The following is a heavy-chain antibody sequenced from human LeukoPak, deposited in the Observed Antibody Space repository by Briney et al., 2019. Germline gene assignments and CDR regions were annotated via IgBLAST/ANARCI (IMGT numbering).Heavy chain of an antibody. CDR2: IHKDGSAK. V-gene: IGHV3-7*01. Sequence: GGSLRLSCGASGFTFSGYSMSWVRQAPGKGLEWVANIHKDGSAKRYVDSVKVRFTISRDNAKSSLYLQMNSLRVEDTAVYYCARDRGFGADDSWGQGSLVTVSS. J-gene: IGHJ4*02. D-gene: IGHD3-10*01. CDR3: ARDRGFGADDS. CDR1: GFTFSGYS.